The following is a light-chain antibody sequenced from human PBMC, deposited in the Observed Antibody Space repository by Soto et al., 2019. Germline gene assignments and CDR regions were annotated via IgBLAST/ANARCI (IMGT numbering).Light chain of an antibody. CDR3: QQLDSYPLT. CDR2: AAS. V-gene: IGKV1-9*01. CDR1: QSVSRF. J-gene: IGKJ4*01. Sequence: DIQMTQSPSSLSASVGDGVTITCRASQSVSRFLNWYQQKPGKAPELLIYAASTWQSGVPSRVSGGGSGTDFTLTISSLQPEDFATYYCQQLDSYPLTFGGGNKVDIK.